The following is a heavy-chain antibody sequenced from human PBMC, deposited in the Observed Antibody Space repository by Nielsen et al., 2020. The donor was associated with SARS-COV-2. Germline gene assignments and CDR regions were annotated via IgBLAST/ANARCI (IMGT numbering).Heavy chain of an antibody. J-gene: IGHJ6*02. Sequence: GGSLRLSCAASGFTFSSYGMHWVRQAPGKGLEWVAVIWYDGSNKYYADSVKGRFTISRDNSKNTLYPQMNSLRAEDTAVYYCAREQGLLWFGELLPRARLHYYYGMDVWGQGTTVTVSS. V-gene: IGHV3-33*01. CDR1: GFTFSSYG. CDR2: IWYDGSNK. CDR3: AREQGLLWFGELLPRARLHYYYGMDV. D-gene: IGHD3-10*01.